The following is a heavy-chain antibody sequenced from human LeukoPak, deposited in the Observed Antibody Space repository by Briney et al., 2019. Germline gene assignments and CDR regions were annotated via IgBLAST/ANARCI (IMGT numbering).Heavy chain of an antibody. Sequence: PGRSLRLSCAASGFTFSSYDMHWVRQAPGKGLEWVAVIWHDGSNKNYADSVKGRFTISRDNSKNTLYLQMDSLRAEDTAVYYCTRDVGSSPFDHWGQGTLVTVSS. CDR1: GFTFSSYD. V-gene: IGHV3-33*01. CDR2: IWHDGSNK. D-gene: IGHD6-13*01. J-gene: IGHJ4*02. CDR3: TRDVGSSPFDH.